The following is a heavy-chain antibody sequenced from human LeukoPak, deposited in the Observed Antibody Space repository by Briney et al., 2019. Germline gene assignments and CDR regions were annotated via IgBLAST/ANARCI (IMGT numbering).Heavy chain of an antibody. CDR2: IKQDGSEK. CDR1: GFTLSIYW. CDR3: ARDPVTRFTGSPPY. J-gene: IGHJ4*02. D-gene: IGHD1-1*01. V-gene: IGHV3-7*01. Sequence: GGSLRPSCAASGFTLSIYWMSWVRQAPGKGLEWVANIKQDGSEKYYVDSVKGRFTISRDNAKNSLYLQMNSLRAEDTAVYYCARDPVTRFTGSPPYWGQGTLVTVSS.